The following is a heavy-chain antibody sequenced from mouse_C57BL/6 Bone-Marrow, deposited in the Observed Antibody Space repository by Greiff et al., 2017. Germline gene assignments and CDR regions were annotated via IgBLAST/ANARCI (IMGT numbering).Heavy chain of an antibody. CDR3: EGDWDYFDD. J-gene: IGHJ2*01. Sequence: VQRVESGAELVKPGASVKISCKASGYAFSSYWMNWVKQRPGQGLEWIGQIYPGDGDTNYNGKFKGKATLTADTASSTAYMQLSSLTSEDSAVYYCEGDWDYFDDWGKGTTLTVSS. D-gene: IGHD4-1*01. CDR2: IYPGDGDT. V-gene: IGHV1-80*01. CDR1: GYAFSSYW.